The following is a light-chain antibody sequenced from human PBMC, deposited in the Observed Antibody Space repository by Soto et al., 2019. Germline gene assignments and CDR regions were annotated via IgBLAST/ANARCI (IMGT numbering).Light chain of an antibody. Sequence: EVVLTQSPGTLSLSPGDRATLSCRASQTIASNYLAWYQQKPGQASRLLIYDVSSRATGIPDRFSGSGSGTDFTLTISRLEPVDFAAYYCQQYGYSPLTFGGGTKVEIK. J-gene: IGKJ4*01. V-gene: IGKV3-20*01. CDR3: QQYGYSPLT. CDR2: DVS. CDR1: QTIASNY.